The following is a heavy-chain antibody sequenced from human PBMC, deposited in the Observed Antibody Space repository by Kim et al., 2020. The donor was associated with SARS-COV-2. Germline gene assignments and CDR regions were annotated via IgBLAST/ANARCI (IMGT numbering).Heavy chain of an antibody. J-gene: IGHJ5*02. CDR1: GGSISSYY. CDR2: IYYSGST. CDR3: AGGFWSGYCWFDP. Sequence: SETLSLTCTVSGGSISSYYWSWIRQPPGKGLEWIGYIYYSGSTNYNPSLKSRVTISVDTSKNQFSLKLSSVTAADTAVYYCAGGFWSGYCWFDPWGQGT. D-gene: IGHD3-3*01. V-gene: IGHV4-59*13.